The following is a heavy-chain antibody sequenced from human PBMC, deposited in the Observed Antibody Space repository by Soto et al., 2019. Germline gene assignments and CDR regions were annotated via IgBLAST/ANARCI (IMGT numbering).Heavy chain of an antibody. Sequence: ESGGGLVQPGGSLRLSCAASGFTFSDHYMDWVRQAPGKGLEWVGRTRNKANSYTTEYAASVKGRFTISRDDSKNSLYLQMNSLKTEDTAVYYCASDTAMVTGAFDIWGQGTMVTVSS. V-gene: IGHV3-72*01. CDR1: GFTFSDHY. D-gene: IGHD5-18*01. J-gene: IGHJ3*02. CDR3: ASDTAMVTGAFDI. CDR2: TRNKANSYTT.